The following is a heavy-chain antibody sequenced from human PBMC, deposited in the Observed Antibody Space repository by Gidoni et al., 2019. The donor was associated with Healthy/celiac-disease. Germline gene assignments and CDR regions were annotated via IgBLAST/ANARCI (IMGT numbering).Heavy chain of an antibody. CDR1: GFTFSSYA. CDR2: ISGSGGST. V-gene: IGHV3-23*01. D-gene: IGHD2-15*01. Sequence: EVQLLESGGGLVQPGGSLRLSCAASGFTFSSYALSWVRQAPGKGLEWVAAISGSGGSTYYADSVKGRFTISRDNSKNTLYLQMNSLRAEDTAVYYCAKDSTSYCSGGSCFGAAFDIWGQGTMVTVSS. CDR3: AKDSTSYCSGGSCFGAAFDI. J-gene: IGHJ3*02.